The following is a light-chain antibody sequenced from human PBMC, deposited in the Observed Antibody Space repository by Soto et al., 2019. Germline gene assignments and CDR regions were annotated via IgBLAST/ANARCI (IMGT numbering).Light chain of an antibody. CDR2: DAS. J-gene: IGKJ4*01. CDR3: QHRANWPLT. V-gene: IGKV3-11*01. CDR1: QSLSRS. Sequence: EIVLTQSPATLSLSPVERATLSCMASQSLSRSLAWYQQKPGQAPRLLIYDASNRATGIPARFSGSGSGTDFTLTISSLEPEDFALYYCQHRANWPLTFGGGTKVDIK.